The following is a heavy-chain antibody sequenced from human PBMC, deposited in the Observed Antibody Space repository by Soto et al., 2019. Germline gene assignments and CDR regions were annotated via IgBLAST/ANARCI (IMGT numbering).Heavy chain of an antibody. Sequence: PGGSLRLSCAASESIFRGYVMHWIRQTPDKGLEWVAIIRFDGSNEHYADSVKGRFTISRDNSKNMLYLQMNSLRVEDTALYYFARDGFGDAAFWGYIDSWGQDTLVPVSS. D-gene: IGHD2-21*02. CDR2: IRFDGSNE. J-gene: IGHJ4*02. CDR1: ESIFRGYV. CDR3: ARDGFGDAAFWGYIDS. V-gene: IGHV3-30*02.